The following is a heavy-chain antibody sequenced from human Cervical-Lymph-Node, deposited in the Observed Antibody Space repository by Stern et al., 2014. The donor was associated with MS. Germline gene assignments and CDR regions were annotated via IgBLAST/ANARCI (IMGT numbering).Heavy chain of an antibody. D-gene: IGHD2-8*01. CDR1: GFSLNTGTIG. V-gene: IGHV2-70*04. J-gene: IGHJ4*02. Sequence: QITLKESGPALVKPTETLTLTCDFSGFSLNTGTIGVAWIRKAPGKALEWIEVIDWDYDKFYSSSLKTRLTLSKDPSKNQVVLTMTKVSPVDTATYYCARMRGANPHYFDHWGQGILVVVSS. CDR2: IDWDYDK. CDR3: ARMRGANPHYFDH.